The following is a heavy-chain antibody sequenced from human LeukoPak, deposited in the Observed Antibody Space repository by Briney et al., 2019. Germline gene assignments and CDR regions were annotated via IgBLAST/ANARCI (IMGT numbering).Heavy chain of an antibody. Sequence: PGGSLRLSCAASGFTFSSYAMSWARQAPGKGLEWVSAISGSGGSTYYADSVKGRFTISRDNSKNTLYLQMNSLRAEDTAVYYCAKDPYCSSTSCYTNVAEYFQHWGQGTLVTVSS. CDR3: AKDPYCSSTSCYTNVAEYFQH. D-gene: IGHD2-2*02. J-gene: IGHJ1*01. CDR2: ISGSGGST. CDR1: GFTFSSYA. V-gene: IGHV3-23*01.